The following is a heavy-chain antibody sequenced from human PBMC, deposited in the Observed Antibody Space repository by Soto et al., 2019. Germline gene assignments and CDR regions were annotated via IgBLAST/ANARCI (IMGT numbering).Heavy chain of an antibody. CDR2: IVVGSGNT. CDR1: GFTFTSSA. CDR3: AAGPVTYYDFWSGERTKPDAFDI. V-gene: IGHV1-58*02. D-gene: IGHD3-3*01. J-gene: IGHJ3*02. Sequence: ASVKVSCKASGFTFTSSAMQWVRQARGQRLEWIGWIVVGSGNTNYAQKFQERVTITRDMSTSTAYMELSSLRSEDTAVYYCAAGPVTYYDFWSGERTKPDAFDIWGQGTMVTVSS.